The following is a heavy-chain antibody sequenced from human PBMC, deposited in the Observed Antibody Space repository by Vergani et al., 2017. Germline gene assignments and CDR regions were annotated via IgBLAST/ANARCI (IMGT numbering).Heavy chain of an antibody. J-gene: IGHJ3*02. CDR2: IYYSGST. Sequence: QVRLQESGPGLVKPSETLSLTCSVSGGSISSGDYYWSWIRQPPGKGLEWIGYIYYSGSTYYNPSLKSRVTISVDTSKNQFSLKLSSVTAADTAVYYCARWRGGDPVDAFDIWGQGTMVTVSS. CDR3: ARWRGGDPVDAFDI. D-gene: IGHD2-21*02. V-gene: IGHV4-30-4*02. CDR1: GGSISSGDYY.